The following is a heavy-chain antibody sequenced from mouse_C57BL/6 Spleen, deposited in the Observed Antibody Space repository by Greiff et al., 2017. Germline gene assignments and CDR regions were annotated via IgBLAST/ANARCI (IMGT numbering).Heavy chain of an antibody. V-gene: IGHV1-61*01. CDR3: ARSITTVVATGYFDY. D-gene: IGHD1-1*01. J-gene: IGHJ2*01. CDR2: IYPSDSET. CDR1: GYTFTSYW. Sequence: VKLQQPGAELVRPGSSVKLSCKASGYTFTSYWMDWVKQRPGQGLEWIGNIYPSDSETHYNQKFKDKATLTVDKSSSTAYMQLSSLTSEDSAVYYCARSITTVVATGYFDYWGQGTTLTVSS.